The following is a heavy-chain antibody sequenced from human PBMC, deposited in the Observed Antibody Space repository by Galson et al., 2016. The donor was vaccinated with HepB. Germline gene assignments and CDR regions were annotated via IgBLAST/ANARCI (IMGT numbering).Heavy chain of an antibody. Sequence: SVKVSCKASGGSFSNCAISWVRQAPGQGLEWMGGVIPILGTPTYAEKFQDRVTITADKSTSTAYIELSSLRSEDTAVYYCARVLPYMLRGVTTFYHYYMDDGGTGTTVTVSS. D-gene: IGHD3-10*01. CDR2: VIPILGTP. CDR1: GGSFSNCA. J-gene: IGHJ6*03. CDR3: ARVLPYMLRGVTTFYHYYMDD. V-gene: IGHV1-69*06.